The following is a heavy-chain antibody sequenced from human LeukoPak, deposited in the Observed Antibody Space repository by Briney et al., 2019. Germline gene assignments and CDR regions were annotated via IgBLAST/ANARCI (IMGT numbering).Heavy chain of an antibody. Sequence: PGGSLRLSCAASGFIFSDYGIHWVRQAPGKGLEWAAFIRFDGSSKYYTDSVKGRFTISRDNSRNTVYLQMNSLRVEDTAVCYCAKEGTASKPSDLDYWGQGTLVTVSS. CDR3: AKEGTASKPSDLDY. J-gene: IGHJ4*02. CDR2: IRFDGSSK. V-gene: IGHV3-30*02. D-gene: IGHD1/OR15-1a*01. CDR1: GFIFSDYG.